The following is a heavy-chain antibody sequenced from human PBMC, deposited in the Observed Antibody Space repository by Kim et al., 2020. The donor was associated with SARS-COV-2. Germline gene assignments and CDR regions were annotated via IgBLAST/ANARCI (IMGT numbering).Heavy chain of an antibody. Sequence: GGSLRLSCAASGFTFNSYGMRWVRQAPGKGLVWVSRVNSDGSTTAYADSVKGRFTVSRDNAKNTLFLQMNSLRAEDTAVYYCARGRWGSGLDVWGQGTTVTVSS. D-gene: IGHD5-12*01. V-gene: IGHV3-74*01. CDR3: ARGRWGSGLDV. CDR2: VNSDGSTT. CDR1: GFTFNSYG. J-gene: IGHJ6*02.